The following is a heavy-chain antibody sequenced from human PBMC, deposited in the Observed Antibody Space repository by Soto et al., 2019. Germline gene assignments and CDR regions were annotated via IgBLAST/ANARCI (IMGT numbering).Heavy chain of an antibody. CDR3: ARDDDYGDNGLDY. CDR1: GFTFGRHG. D-gene: IGHD4-17*01. CDR2: IGSDGRRD. J-gene: IGHJ4*02. Sequence: QVQLVESGGGVVQPGGSLRLSCAASGFTFGRHGMHWVRQAQGKGLEWVAVIGSDGRRDSYADSVKGRFTISRDNGQNTLYLQMNSLRAEDKAVYYCARDDDYGDNGLDYWGQGTLVTVSS. V-gene: IGHV3-33*01.